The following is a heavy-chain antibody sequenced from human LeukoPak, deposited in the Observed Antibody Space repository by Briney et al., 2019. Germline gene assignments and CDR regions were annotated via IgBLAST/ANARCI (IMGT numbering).Heavy chain of an antibody. CDR1: GYSFTSYW. CDR3: ASGYSSSYSRSNYYYYYGMDV. J-gene: IGHJ6*02. D-gene: IGHD6-13*01. CDR2: IDPSDSYT. V-gene: IGHV5-10-1*01. Sequence: GESLKISCKGSGYSFTSYWISWVRQMPGKGLEWMGRIDPSDSYTNYSPSFQGHVTISADKSISTAYLQWSSLKASDTAMYYCASGYSSSYSRSNYYYYYGMDVWGQGTTVTVSS.